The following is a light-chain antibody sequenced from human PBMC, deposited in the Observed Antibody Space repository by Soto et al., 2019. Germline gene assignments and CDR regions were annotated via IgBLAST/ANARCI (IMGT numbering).Light chain of an antibody. CDR3: LQDYNYPRT. V-gene: IGKV1-6*01. CDR1: QSIKNY. Sequence: IQMTQSPSSLSAAIGDRVTITCRASQSIKNYLNWYQHKPGAAPKLLIFGASSLQSGVPSRFSGSGSGTDFTLTISSLQPEDFATYYCLQDYNYPRTFGQGTKVDI. J-gene: IGKJ1*01. CDR2: GAS.